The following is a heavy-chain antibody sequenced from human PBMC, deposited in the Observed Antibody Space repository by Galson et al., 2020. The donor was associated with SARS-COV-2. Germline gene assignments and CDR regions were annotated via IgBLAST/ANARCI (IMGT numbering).Heavy chain of an antibody. CDR3: LSYSSSRHNY. CDR2: MSSNGGTS. CDR1: GFSLSDYA. D-gene: IGHD6-6*01. V-gene: IGHV3-64D*09. J-gene: IGHJ4*02. Sequence: GGSLRLSCLASGFSLSDYAMHWVRQAPGKGLEYVSAMSSNGGTSFYADSVNHRFTMSRDNSKNTFYLQMTGLRVEDTALYYCLSYSSSRHNYWGQGTLVTVSS.